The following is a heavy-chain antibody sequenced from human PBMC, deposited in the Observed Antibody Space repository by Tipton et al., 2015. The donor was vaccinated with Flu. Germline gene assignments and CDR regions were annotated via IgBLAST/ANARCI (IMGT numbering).Heavy chain of an antibody. CDR1: GGSISSSSYY. CDR3: ARVRRVVVAATIFDY. D-gene: IGHD2-15*01. J-gene: IGHJ4*02. CDR2: IYYSGST. V-gene: IGHV4-39*01. Sequence: TLSLTCTVSGGSISSSSYYWGWIRQPPGKGLEWIGSIYYSGSTYYNPSLKSRVTISVDTSKNQFSLKLSSVTAADTAVYYCARVRRVVVAATIFDYWGQGTLVTVSS.